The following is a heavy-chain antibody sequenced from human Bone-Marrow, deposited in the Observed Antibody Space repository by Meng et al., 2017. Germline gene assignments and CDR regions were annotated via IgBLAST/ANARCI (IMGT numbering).Heavy chain of an antibody. Sequence: SETLSLTCTVSGGSISSYYWSWIRQPPGKGLEWIGYIYYSGSTNYNHSLKSRVTISVDTSKNQFSLKLSSVTAADTAMYYCARQATYCGGDCYWAGYYYYGMDVWGQGTMVTVSS. CDR3: ARQATYCGGDCYWAGYYYYGMDV. CDR2: IYYSGST. V-gene: IGHV4-59*01. D-gene: IGHD2-21*02. J-gene: IGHJ6*02. CDR1: GGSISSYY.